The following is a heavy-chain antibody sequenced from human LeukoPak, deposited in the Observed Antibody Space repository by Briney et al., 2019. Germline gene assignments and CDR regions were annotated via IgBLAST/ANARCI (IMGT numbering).Heavy chain of an antibody. Sequence: SVKVSCKASGGTFSSYAISWVRQAPGQGLEWMGRIIPILGIANYAQKFQGRVTITADKSTSTAYMELSSLRSEDTAVYYCARGYSSGWHYFDFWGQGTLVTVSS. CDR1: GGTFSSYA. D-gene: IGHD6-19*01. CDR2: IIPILGIA. J-gene: IGHJ4*02. V-gene: IGHV1-69*04. CDR3: ARGYSSGWHYFDF.